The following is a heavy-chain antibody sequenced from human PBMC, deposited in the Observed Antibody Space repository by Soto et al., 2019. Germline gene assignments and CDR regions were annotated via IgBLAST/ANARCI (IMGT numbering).Heavy chain of an antibody. V-gene: IGHV3-30-3*01. D-gene: IGHD2-2*01. CDR3: AREAEEDQLLIGDY. Sequence: GGSLRLSCAASGFTFSSYAMHWVRQAPGKGLEWVAVISYDGSNKYYADSVKGRFSISRDNAKNTLYLQMNGLRAEDTAGYYCAREAEEDQLLIGDYWGQGTLVTVSS. CDR2: ISYDGSNK. CDR1: GFTFSSYA. J-gene: IGHJ4*02.